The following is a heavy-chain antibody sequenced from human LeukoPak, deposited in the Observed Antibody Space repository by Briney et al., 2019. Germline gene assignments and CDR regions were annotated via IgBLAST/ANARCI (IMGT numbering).Heavy chain of an antibody. Sequence: GGSLRLSCAASGFTFSGSAMHWVRQASGKGLEWVGRIRSKANSYATAYAASVKGRFTISRDDSKNTAYLQMNSLKTEDTAVYYCTRQEVTPSPPHLYYYYYMDVWGKGTTVTVSS. CDR1: GFTFSGSA. D-gene: IGHD5-18*01. CDR3: TRQEVTPSPPHLYYYYYMDV. V-gene: IGHV3-73*01. J-gene: IGHJ6*03. CDR2: IRSKANSYAT.